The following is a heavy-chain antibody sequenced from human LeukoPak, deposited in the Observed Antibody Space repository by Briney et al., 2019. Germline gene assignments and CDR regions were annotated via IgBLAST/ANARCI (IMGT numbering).Heavy chain of an antibody. CDR1: GGTFSSYA. CDR2: IIPIFGTA. V-gene: IGHV1-69*05. D-gene: IGHD4-23*01. J-gene: IGHJ6*03. Sequence: GSSVTVSCKASGGTFSSYAISWVRQAPGQGLEWMGGIIPIFGTANYAQKLQGRVTITTDESTSTAYMELSSLRSEDTAVYYCARGVRNLHYYYYYYMDVWGKGTTVTVSS. CDR3: ARGVRNLHYYYYYYMDV.